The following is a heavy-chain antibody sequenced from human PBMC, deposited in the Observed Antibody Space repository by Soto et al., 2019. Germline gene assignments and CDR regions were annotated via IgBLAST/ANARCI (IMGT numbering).Heavy chain of an antibody. Sequence: EVQLVESGGGLVQPGGSLRLSCSGSGFTFSGYAMHWVRQAPGKGLEHVSGISNNGGSTYYTDSVKGRFTISRDNSKNTLYLLMSSLRTEDTAVYYCVKDRDRSSWYFSPFDLWGRGTLVTVSS. CDR3: VKDRDRSSWYFSPFDL. V-gene: IGHV3-64D*06. CDR1: GFTFSGYA. D-gene: IGHD6-13*01. CDR2: ISNNGGST. J-gene: IGHJ2*01.